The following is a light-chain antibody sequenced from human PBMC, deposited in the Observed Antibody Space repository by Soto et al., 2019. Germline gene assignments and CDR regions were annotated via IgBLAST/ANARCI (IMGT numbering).Light chain of an antibody. J-gene: IGKJ5*01. CDR2: DTS. Sequence: EFVLTQSPATLSLSPGERATLSCRASQSISSFLAWYQQKPGQVPRLLIYDTSNRATGIPARFSGSGSGTDFTLSISSLAPEDFAVYYCQHRSNWPPAFGQGTRLEI. CDR1: QSISSF. V-gene: IGKV3-11*01. CDR3: QHRSNWPPA.